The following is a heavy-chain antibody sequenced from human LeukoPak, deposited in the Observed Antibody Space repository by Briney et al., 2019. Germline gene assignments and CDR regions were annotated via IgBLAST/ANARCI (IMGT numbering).Heavy chain of an antibody. Sequence: GGSLRLSCAASGSTFNSHWMHWVRQAPGKGLEWVSAISGSGGSTYYADSVKGRFTISRDNSKNTLYLQMNSLRAEDTAVYYCAKDRGVAVAGTRFDPWGQGTLVTVSS. V-gene: IGHV3-23*01. J-gene: IGHJ5*02. CDR2: ISGSGGST. CDR1: GSTFNSHW. D-gene: IGHD6-19*01. CDR3: AKDRGVAVAGTRFDP.